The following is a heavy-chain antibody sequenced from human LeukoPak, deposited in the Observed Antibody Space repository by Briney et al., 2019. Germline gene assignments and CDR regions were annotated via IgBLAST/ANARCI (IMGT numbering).Heavy chain of an antibody. Sequence: GASVKVSCKASGYTFTSYGISWVRQAPGQGLEWMGWISAYNGNTNYAQKLQGRVTMTTDTSTSTAYMELRSLRSDDTAVYYCARDLIPYYYDSSGSNDYWGQGTLVTVSS. J-gene: IGHJ4*02. CDR3: ARDLIPYYYDSSGSNDY. D-gene: IGHD3-22*01. V-gene: IGHV1-18*01. CDR1: GYTFTSYG. CDR2: ISAYNGNT.